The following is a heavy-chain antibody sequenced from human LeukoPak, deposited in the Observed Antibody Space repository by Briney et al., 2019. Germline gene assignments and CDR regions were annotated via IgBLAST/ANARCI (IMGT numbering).Heavy chain of an antibody. Sequence: ASLEDFWKVSGYTLTQLSMHRVRQAAGKGPEWNGGFHPEDVETMYAQNFQGRVTMTADTSTSTAYMQRSSLRSEDTAVYYCATRQGAYDDSGMDDWGQGTTVTVSS. CDR1: GYTLTQLS. D-gene: IGHD3-16*01. CDR2: FHPEDVET. J-gene: IGHJ6*02. V-gene: IGHV1-24*01. CDR3: ATRQGAYDDSGMDD.